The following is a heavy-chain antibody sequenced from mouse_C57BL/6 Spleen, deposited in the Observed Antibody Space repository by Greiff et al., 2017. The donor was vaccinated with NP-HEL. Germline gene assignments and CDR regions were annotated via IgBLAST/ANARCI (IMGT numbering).Heavy chain of an antibody. Sequence: QVQLKQSGAELVRPGTSVKVSCKASGYAFTNYLIEWVKQRPGQGLEWIGVINPGSGGTNYNEKFKGKATLTADKSSSTAYMQLSSLTSEDSAVYFCARKGTTVVADWYFDVWGTGTTVTVSS. CDR1: GYAFTNYL. V-gene: IGHV1-54*01. D-gene: IGHD1-1*01. J-gene: IGHJ1*03. CDR2: INPGSGGT. CDR3: ARKGTTVVADWYFDV.